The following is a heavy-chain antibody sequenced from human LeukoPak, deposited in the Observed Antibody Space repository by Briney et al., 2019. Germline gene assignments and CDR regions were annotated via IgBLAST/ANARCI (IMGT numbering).Heavy chain of an antibody. D-gene: IGHD6-13*01. J-gene: IGHJ4*02. Sequence: GGSLRLSCAASGFTFSSYAMHWVRQAPGKGLEWVAVISYDGSNKYYADSVKGRFTISRDNSKNTLYLQMNSLRAKDTAVYYCARDLRAGIYWGQGTLVTVSS. CDR3: ARDLRAGIY. V-gene: IGHV3-30-3*01. CDR1: GFTFSSYA. CDR2: ISYDGSNK.